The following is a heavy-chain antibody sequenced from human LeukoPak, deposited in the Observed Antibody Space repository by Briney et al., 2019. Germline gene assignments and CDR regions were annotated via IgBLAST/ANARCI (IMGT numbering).Heavy chain of an antibody. D-gene: IGHD3-22*01. CDR1: GGSFSGYY. Sequence: PSETLSLTCAVYGGSFSGYYWSWIRQPPGKGLEWIGEINHSGSTNYNPSLKSRVTIPVDMSKNQFSLKLSSVTAADTAVYYCARRSVRRYYYDSSGYSSPFDYWGQGTLVTVSS. J-gene: IGHJ4*02. V-gene: IGHV4-34*01. CDR3: ARRSVRRYYYDSSGYSSPFDY. CDR2: INHSGST.